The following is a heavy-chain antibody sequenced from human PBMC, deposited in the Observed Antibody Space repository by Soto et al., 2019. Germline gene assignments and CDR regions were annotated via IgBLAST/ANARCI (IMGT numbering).Heavy chain of an antibody. CDR1: GYTFNTFG. CDR3: ARGWGKSFGVNDF. J-gene: IGHJ4*02. D-gene: IGHD2-8*01. Sequence: IQLVQSAGAVTRPGASVRVSCKASGYTFNTFGVTWVRQAPGQGLEWMGCISGYGGKRDYSRKLQGRITLTADPSTSTSYMELRNLTSDDTAVYYWARGWGKSFGVNDFWGQGTLVTVSS. CDR2: ISGYGGKR. V-gene: IGHV1-18*01.